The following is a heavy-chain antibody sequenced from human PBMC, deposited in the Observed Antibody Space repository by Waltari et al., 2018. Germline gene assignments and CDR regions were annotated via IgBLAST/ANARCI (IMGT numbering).Heavy chain of an antibody. V-gene: IGHV3-21*01. CDR2: ISSSSSYI. CDR3: ARDVGITGTRGNWFDP. Sequence: EVQLVESGGGLVKPGGSLRLSCAASGFTFSSYSMNWVRQAPGKGLEWVSSISSSSSYIYYAASVKGRFTISRDNAKNSLYLQMNSLRAEDTAVYYCARDVGITGTRGNWFDPWGQGTLVTVSS. D-gene: IGHD1-20*01. J-gene: IGHJ5*02. CDR1: GFTFSSYS.